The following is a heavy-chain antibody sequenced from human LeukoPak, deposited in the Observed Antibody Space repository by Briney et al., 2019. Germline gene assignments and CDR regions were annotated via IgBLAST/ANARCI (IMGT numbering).Heavy chain of an antibody. CDR3: AKDLGRVVAVAGPYYYYGMDV. CDR2: IYHDGSST. J-gene: IGHJ6*02. Sequence: GGSLRLSCATSGFTFNNYWMYWVRHAPGKGLVWVSHIYHDGSSTSYADSVKGRFTISRDNSKNSLYLQMNSLRTEDTALYYCAKDLGRVVAVAGPYYYYGMDVWGQGTTVTVSS. D-gene: IGHD6-19*01. V-gene: IGHV3-74*01. CDR1: GFTFNNYW.